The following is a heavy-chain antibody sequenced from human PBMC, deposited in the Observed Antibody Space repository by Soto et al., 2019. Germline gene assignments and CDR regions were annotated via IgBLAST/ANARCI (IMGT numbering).Heavy chain of an antibody. D-gene: IGHD3-10*01. CDR3: WGSAY. Sequence: EVQLVESGGGLVKPGGSLRVSCAASGFTFREAWMNWVRQAPGKGLEWVGRIKSRTDGGKIEYATTVKGRFIISSDDSKNTLYLQMDSLKTEGTAVYYGWGSAYWGQGTLVTVSS. CDR1: GFTFREAW. J-gene: IGHJ4*02. CDR2: IKSRTDGGKI. V-gene: IGHV3-15*07.